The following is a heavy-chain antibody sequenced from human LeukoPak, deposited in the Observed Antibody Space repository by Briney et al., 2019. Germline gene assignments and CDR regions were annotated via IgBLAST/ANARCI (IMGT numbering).Heavy chain of an antibody. Sequence: SETLSLTCTVSGGSISSYYWSWIRQPAGKGLEWIGRIYTSGSTNYNPSLKSRVTISVDTSKNQFSLKLSSVTAADTAVYYCARVEVESGYYFASWFDPWGQGTLVTVSS. CDR1: GGSISSYY. CDR3: ARVEVESGYYFASWFDP. CDR2: IYTSGST. J-gene: IGHJ5*02. D-gene: IGHD3-3*01. V-gene: IGHV4-4*07.